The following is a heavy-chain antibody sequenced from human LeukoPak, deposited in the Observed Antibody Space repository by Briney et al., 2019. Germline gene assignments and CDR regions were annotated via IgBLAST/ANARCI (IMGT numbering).Heavy chain of an antibody. J-gene: IGHJ2*01. Sequence: AGGSLRLSCAASGFTFSSYSMNWVRQAPGKGLEWVSYISSSSSTIYYADSVKGRFTISRDNAKNSLYLQMNSLGAEDTAVYYCVREGVSSSWNNWYFDLWGRGTLVTVSS. V-gene: IGHV3-48*01. CDR1: GFTFSSYS. D-gene: IGHD6-13*01. CDR3: VREGVSSSWNNWYFDL. CDR2: ISSSSSTI.